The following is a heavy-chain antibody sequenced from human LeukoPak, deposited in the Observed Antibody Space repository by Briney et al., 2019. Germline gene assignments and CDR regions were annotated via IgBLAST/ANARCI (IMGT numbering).Heavy chain of an antibody. CDR2: IYQSGST. V-gene: IGHV4-59*08. D-gene: IGHD1-26*01. J-gene: IGHJ6*02. CDR1: GGSISFY. Sequence: PSETLPLTCTVSGGSISFYWSWFRQSPGKGLEWIGQIYQSGSTDYNPSLRSRVTISRDTSKNQFSLWLTSVTAADTAVYYCARHSDRWRYAMDVWGQGTTVTVSS. CDR3: ARHSDRWRYAMDV.